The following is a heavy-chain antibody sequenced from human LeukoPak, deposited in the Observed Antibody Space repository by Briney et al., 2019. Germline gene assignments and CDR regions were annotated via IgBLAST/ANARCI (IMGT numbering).Heavy chain of an antibody. D-gene: IGHD2-15*01. J-gene: IGHJ3*02. CDR2: INHSGST. V-gene: IGHV4-34*01. CDR3: ARAGYCSGGSCYPKTIGGIGAFDI. Sequence: SETLSLTCAVYGGSFSGYYWSWIRQPPGKGLEWIGEINHSGSTNYNPSLKSRVTISVDTPKNQFSLKLSSVTAADTAVYYCARAGYCSGGSCYPKTIGGIGAFDIWGQGTMVTVSS. CDR1: GGSFSGYY.